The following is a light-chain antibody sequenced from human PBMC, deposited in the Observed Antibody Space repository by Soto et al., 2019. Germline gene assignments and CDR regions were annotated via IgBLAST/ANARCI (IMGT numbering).Light chain of an antibody. Sequence: QSVLTQPASVSGSPGQSITISCTGTSSDVGSYNLVSWYQQHPGKAPKLMIYEGSKRPSGVSNRFSGSKSGNTASLTISGLQAEHEADYYCCSYAGSSTLYVFGTVTKLTVL. CDR3: CSYAGSSTLYV. V-gene: IGLV2-23*01. CDR1: SSDVGSYNL. J-gene: IGLJ1*01. CDR2: EGS.